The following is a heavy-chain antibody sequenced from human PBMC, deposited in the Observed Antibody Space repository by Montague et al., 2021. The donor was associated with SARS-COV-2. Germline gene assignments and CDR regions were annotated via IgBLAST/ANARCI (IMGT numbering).Heavy chain of an antibody. CDR3: ARGSRQWLVRPPPYSYFAY. CDR1: GGSFSGYY. CDR2: INHSGST. Sequence: SETLSLTCAVYGGSFSGYYWSWIRQPPGKGLEWIGEINHSGSTNYNPSLKSRVTISVDTSKNQFSLKLSSVTAADTAVYYCARGSRQWLVRPPPYSYFAYWGKGPLATVSS. J-gene: IGHJ4*02. V-gene: IGHV4-34*01. D-gene: IGHD6-19*01.